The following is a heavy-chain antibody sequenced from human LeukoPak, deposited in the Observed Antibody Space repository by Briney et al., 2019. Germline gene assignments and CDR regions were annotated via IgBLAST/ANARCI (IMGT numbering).Heavy chain of an antibody. CDR1: GFTFSSYW. CDR3: AKDLDSGSSGWYNYYYYYGMDV. V-gene: IGHV3-74*01. CDR2: INGDGRNI. Sequence: GGSLRLSCVASGFTFSSYWMHWVRQDPRKGLVWVSRINGDGRNINYADSVRGRFTISRDNAKNTLYLQMNSLRAEDTAVYYCAKDLDSGSSGWYNYYYYYGMDVWGQGTTVTVSS. D-gene: IGHD6-19*01. J-gene: IGHJ6*02.